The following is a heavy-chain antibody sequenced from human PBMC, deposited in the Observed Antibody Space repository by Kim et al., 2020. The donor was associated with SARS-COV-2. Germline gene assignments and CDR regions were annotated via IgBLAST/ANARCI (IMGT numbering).Heavy chain of an antibody. CDR1: GFTFSSYG. J-gene: IGHJ4*02. Sequence: GGSLRLSCAASGFTFSSYGMHWVRQAPGKGLEWGAVISYDGSNKYYADSVKGRFTISRDNSKNTLYLQMNSLRAEDTAVYYCAKELDRYSSGWYYFDYWGQGTLVTVSS. V-gene: IGHV3-30*18. CDR2: ISYDGSNK. D-gene: IGHD6-19*01. CDR3: AKELDRYSSGWYYFDY.